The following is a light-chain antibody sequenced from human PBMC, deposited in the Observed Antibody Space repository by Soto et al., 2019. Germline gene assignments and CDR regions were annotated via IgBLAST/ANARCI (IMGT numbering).Light chain of an antibody. CDR1: QGISSY. CDR3: QQHYSYPLT. Sequence: AIRMTQSPSSFSASTGDRVTITCRASQGISSYLAWYQQKPGKAPKLLIYAASTLQSGVPSRFSGSGSGTDFTLTISCLQSEEFATYYCQQHYSYPLTFGGGTKVEIK. V-gene: IGKV1-8*01. CDR2: AAS. J-gene: IGKJ4*01.